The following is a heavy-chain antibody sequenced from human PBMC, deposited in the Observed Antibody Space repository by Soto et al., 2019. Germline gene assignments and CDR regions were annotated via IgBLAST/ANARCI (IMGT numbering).Heavy chain of an antibody. CDR1: GFTFSTYD. J-gene: IGHJ4*02. D-gene: IGHD1-26*01. CDR2: ISYDGSNK. Sequence: GGSLRLSCAASGFTFSTYDMHWVRQAPGKGLEWVVVISYDGSNKYYADSVKGRFTISRDNSKNTLYLQMNSLRAEDTAVYYCARLLRTGATTQYFDYWGQGTLVTVSS. CDR3: ARLLRTGATTQYFDY. V-gene: IGHV3-30*03.